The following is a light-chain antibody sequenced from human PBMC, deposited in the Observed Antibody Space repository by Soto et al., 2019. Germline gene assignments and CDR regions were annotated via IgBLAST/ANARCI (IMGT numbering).Light chain of an antibody. CDR2: GNS. J-gene: IGLJ1*01. Sequence: QSVLTQPPAVSGAPGQRVTISCTGSSSNIGTGYDVHWYQQLPRTAPKLLIYGNSNRPSGVPDRFSGSKSGTSASLAISGLQAEDEAGYSCQSYDSSLSVYVFGTGTKVTVL. CDR3: QSYDSSLSVYV. V-gene: IGLV1-40*01. CDR1: SSNIGTGYD.